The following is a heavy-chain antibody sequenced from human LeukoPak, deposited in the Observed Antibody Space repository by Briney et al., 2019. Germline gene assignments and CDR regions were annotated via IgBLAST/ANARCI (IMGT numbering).Heavy chain of an antibody. D-gene: IGHD3-16*01. Sequence: GASVKVSCKASGGTFSSYAISWVRQAPGQGLEWMGGIIPIFGTANYAQKFQGRVTITADESTSTAYMELSSLRSEDTAVYYCARRRGMITFGGPLDYWGQGTLVIVSS. J-gene: IGHJ4*02. CDR3: ARRRGMITFGGPLDY. CDR2: IIPIFGTA. CDR1: GGTFSSYA. V-gene: IGHV1-69*13.